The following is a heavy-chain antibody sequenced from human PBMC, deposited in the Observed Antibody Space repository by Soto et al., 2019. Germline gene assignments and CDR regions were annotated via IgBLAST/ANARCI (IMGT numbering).Heavy chain of an antibody. D-gene: IGHD3-22*01. CDR3: AREYRQRFVVSTLDS. Sequence: QVQLVQSGAEVKKPGSSVKVSCKASGGTFSSYAISWVRQAPGQGLEWMGGIIPIFGTKNYAQKFQGRVTITADEATNTADMELSSLRSEVTAVYCCAREYRQRFVVSTLDSWGQGTLVTVSS. V-gene: IGHV1-69*12. CDR2: IIPIFGTK. J-gene: IGHJ4*02. CDR1: GGTFSSYA.